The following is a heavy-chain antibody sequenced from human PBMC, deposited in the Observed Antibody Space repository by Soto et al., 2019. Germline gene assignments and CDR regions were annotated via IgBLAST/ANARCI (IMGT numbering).Heavy chain of an antibody. V-gene: IGHV4-30-4*01. D-gene: IGHD3-10*01. J-gene: IGHJ6*02. CDR1: GGSISSGDYY. CDR2: IYYSGST. Sequence: SETLSLTCTVSGGSISSGDYYWSWIRQPPGKGLEWIGYIYYSGSTYYNPSLKSRVTISVDTSKNQFSLKLSSVTAADTAVYYCARGGFTMVRGVIITTYYYYGMDVWGQGTTVT. CDR3: ARGGFTMVRGVIITTYYYYGMDV.